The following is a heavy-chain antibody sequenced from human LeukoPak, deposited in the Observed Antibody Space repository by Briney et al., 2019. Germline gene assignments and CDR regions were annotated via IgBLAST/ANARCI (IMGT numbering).Heavy chain of an antibody. CDR2: IHYSGST. J-gene: IGHJ4*02. CDR1: GDSISNYY. V-gene: IGHV4-59*01. D-gene: IGHD1-26*01. Sequence: SETLSLTCTVSGDSISNYYWSWIRQPPGKGLEWIGYIHYSGSTKYNPSLNSRLTISVDTSKNQFSLTLSSVTAADTAVYYCARYSGTYYHYWGQGTLVAVSS. CDR3: ARYSGTYYHY.